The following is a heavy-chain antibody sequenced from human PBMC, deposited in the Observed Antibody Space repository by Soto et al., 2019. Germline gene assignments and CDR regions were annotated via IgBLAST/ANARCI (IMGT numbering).Heavy chain of an antibody. D-gene: IGHD3-10*01. CDR2: IYPGDSDT. Sequence: GESLKIFCKGSGYSFTSYWIGWVRQMPGKGLEWMGIIYPGDSDTRYSPSFQGQVTISADKSISTAYLQWSSPKASDTAMYYCATNYGSGSSQSDPWGQGTLVTVSS. CDR3: ATNYGSGSSQSDP. CDR1: GYSFTSYW. J-gene: IGHJ5*02. V-gene: IGHV5-51*01.